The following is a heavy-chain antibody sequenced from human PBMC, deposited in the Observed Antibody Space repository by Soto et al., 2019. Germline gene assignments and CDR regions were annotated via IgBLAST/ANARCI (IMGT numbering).Heavy chain of an antibody. V-gene: IGHV3-23*01. Sequence: LRLSCAASGFTFSSYAMSWVRQAPGKGLEWVSAISGSGGSTYYADSVKGRFTISRDNSKNTLYLQMNSLRAEDTAVYYCAKTPVTFTPPPPDNFDYWGQGTLVTVSS. CDR2: ISGSGGST. J-gene: IGHJ4*02. CDR3: AKTPVTFTPPPPDNFDY. CDR1: GFTFSSYA. D-gene: IGHD4-4*01.